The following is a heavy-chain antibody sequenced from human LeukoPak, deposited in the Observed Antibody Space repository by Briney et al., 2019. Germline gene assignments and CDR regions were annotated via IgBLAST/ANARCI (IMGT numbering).Heavy chain of an antibody. CDR3: ARVPAGVIGMKDAFDM. D-gene: IGHD3-16*02. J-gene: IGHJ3*02. CDR1: GFTFSSYS. V-gene: IGHV3-21*01. CDR2: ISSSSSYI. Sequence: GGSLRPSCAASGFTFSSYSMNWVRQAPGKGLEWVASISSSSSYIYYADSVKGRFTISRHNAKNSLYLHMNSLRAEDTAVYYCARVPAGVIGMKDAFDMWGQGTMVTVSS.